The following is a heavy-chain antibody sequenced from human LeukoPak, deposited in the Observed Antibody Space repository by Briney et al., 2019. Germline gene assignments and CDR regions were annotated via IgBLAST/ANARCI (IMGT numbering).Heavy chain of an antibody. CDR3: ARGGRWLQSGSFDY. CDR1: GYTFTRDY. CDR2: INPNSGGT. V-gene: IGHV1-2*06. Sequence: ASLKVSCKASGYTFTRDYMHWVRQAPRQGLEWMGRINPNSGGTNYAQKFQGRVTRTRDTSMSTAYMELSRLRSDDTAVYYCARGGRWLQSGSFDYWGQGTLVTVSS. J-gene: IGHJ4*02. D-gene: IGHD5-24*01.